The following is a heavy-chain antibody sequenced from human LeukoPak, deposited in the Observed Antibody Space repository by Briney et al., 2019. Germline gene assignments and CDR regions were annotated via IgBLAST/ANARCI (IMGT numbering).Heavy chain of an antibody. D-gene: IGHD3-22*01. CDR3: ARGPYYYDSSGYSDY. CDR2: IIPIFGTA. V-gene: IGHV1-69*13. J-gene: IGHJ4*02. CDR1: GGTFSSYA. Sequence: GASVKVSCKASGGTFSSYAISWVRQAPGQGLEWMGGIIPIFGTANYAQKFQGSVTITADESTSTAYMELSSLRSEDTAVYYCARGPYYYDSSGYSDYWGQGTLVTVSS.